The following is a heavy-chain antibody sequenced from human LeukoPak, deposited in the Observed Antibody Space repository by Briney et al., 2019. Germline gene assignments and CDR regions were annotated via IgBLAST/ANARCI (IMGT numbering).Heavy chain of an antibody. Sequence: GGSLRLSCAASGFTFSSYAMHWVRQAPGKGLEWVAVISYDGSNKYYADSVKGRFTISRDNSKNTLYLQMNSLRAEDTAVYYCARDPSSYYDILTGFFYWGQGTLVTVSS. V-gene: IGHV3-30-3*01. CDR1: GFTFSSYA. D-gene: IGHD3-9*01. CDR3: ARDPSSYYDILTGFFY. CDR2: ISYDGSNK. J-gene: IGHJ4*02.